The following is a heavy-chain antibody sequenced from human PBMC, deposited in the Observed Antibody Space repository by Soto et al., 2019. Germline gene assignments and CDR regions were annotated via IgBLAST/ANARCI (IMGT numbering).Heavy chain of an antibody. V-gene: IGHV1-69*13. Sequence: SVKVSCKASGGTFSSYATSWVRQAPGQGLEWMGGIIPIFGTANYAQKFQGRVTITADESTSTAYMELSSLRSEDTAVYYCARSDRYCSGGSCPTYYYYGMDVWGQGTTVTVSS. J-gene: IGHJ6*02. CDR2: IIPIFGTA. CDR3: ARSDRYCSGGSCPTYYYYGMDV. CDR1: GGTFSSYA. D-gene: IGHD2-15*01.